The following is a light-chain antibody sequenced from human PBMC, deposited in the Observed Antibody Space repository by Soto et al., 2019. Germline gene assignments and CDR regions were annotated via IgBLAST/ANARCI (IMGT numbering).Light chain of an antibody. CDR2: DTS. J-gene: IGKJ1*01. CDR1: QSVGST. V-gene: IGKV3-11*01. CDR3: HQRKSWPRT. Sequence: EIVLTQSPAALSVSPGERATLSCWASQSVGSTLNWYQQRPGQAPRIIIYDTSIRATGIPARLSGSGSGTDFTLTISSLEPEDVAVYDGHQRKSWPRTFGQGTKVDIK.